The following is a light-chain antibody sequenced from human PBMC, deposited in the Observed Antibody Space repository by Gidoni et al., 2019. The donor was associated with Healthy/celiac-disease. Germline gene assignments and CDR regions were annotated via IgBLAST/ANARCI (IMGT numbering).Light chain of an antibody. V-gene: IGKV3-20*01. CDR1: QSVSSSY. CDR2: GAS. J-gene: IGKJ1*01. Sequence: IVLTQSLGTLSLSPGERATLSCRASQSVSSSYVAWYQQKPGQATRLRIDGASSRAPGIPDRFSGSGSGTDFTLTISRLEPEDFAGYYCQQYGSSPTTFGQGTKVEIK. CDR3: QQYGSSPTT.